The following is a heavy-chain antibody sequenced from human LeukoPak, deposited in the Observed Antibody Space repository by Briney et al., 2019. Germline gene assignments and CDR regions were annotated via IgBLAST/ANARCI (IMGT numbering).Heavy chain of an antibody. CDR2: ISYDGSNK. CDR1: GFTFSSYG. D-gene: IGHD5-18*01. V-gene: IGHV3-30*18. Sequence: AGGSLRLSCAASGFTFSSYGMHWVRQAPGKGLEWVAVISYDGSNKYYADSVKGRFTISRDNSKNTLYLQMNSLRAEDTAVYHCAKGTYSYGYAAFDYWGQGTLVTVSS. J-gene: IGHJ4*02. CDR3: AKGTYSYGYAAFDY.